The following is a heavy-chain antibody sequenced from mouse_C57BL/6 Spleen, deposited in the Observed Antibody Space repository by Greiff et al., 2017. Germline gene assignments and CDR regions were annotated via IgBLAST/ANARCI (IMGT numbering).Heavy chain of an antibody. J-gene: IGHJ4*01. Sequence: QVHVKQSGPELVKPGASVKLSCKASGYTFTSYYINWVKQRPGHGLEWIGWIFPRDGSTKYNAKFKGKATLTVDTSSSTSYMELHSLTSDDSAVYFCARWYGTAGAMDYWGQGTSVTVSS. CDR1: GYTFTSYY. D-gene: IGHD2-10*02. V-gene: IGHV1-85*01. CDR2: IFPRDGST. CDR3: ARWYGTAGAMDY.